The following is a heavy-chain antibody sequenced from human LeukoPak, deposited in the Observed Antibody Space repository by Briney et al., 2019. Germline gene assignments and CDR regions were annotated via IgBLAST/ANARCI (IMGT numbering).Heavy chain of an antibody. J-gene: IGHJ4*02. D-gene: IGHD3-10*01. Sequence: PGGSLRLSCAASEFTFSNYWMSWVRQAPGKGLEWVANIKQDGTERYYVGSVKGRFSISRDNAKKSLYLQMNNLRAEDTAVYYCASARMVRGVRGYFDYWGQGTLVTVSS. CDR1: EFTFSNYW. CDR3: ASARMVRGVRGYFDY. V-gene: IGHV3-7*01. CDR2: IKQDGTER.